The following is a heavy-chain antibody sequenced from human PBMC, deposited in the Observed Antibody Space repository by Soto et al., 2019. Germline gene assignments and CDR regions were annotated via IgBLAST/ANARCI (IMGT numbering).Heavy chain of an antibody. CDR2: IIPIFGTA. CDR1: GGTFSSYA. J-gene: IGHJ6*02. Sequence: QVQLVQSGAEVKKPGSSVKVSCKASGGTFSSYAISWVRQAPGQGLEWMGGIIPIFGTADYAQKFQGRVTITADESTSTAYMELSSLRSEDTALYYCASHSSLRGYCISTSCYGYYYGMDVWGQGTKVTVSS. V-gene: IGHV1-69*12. D-gene: IGHD2-2*01. CDR3: ASHSSLRGYCISTSCYGYYYGMDV.